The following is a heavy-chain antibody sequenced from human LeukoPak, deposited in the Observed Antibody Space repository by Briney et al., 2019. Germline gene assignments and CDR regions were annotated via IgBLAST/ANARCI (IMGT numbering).Heavy chain of an antibody. CDR2: MYFSGTT. CDR1: GVPISSRSYY. J-gene: IGHJ3*02. D-gene: IGHD1-26*01. CDR3: ARHLRFGSSALPRDVFDI. V-gene: IGHV4-39*01. Sequence: SQTLSLTCSVSGVPISSRSYYWGWIRQPPGKGLEWIVSMYFSGTTYYNPSLKSRVTISVHTPENHLSLKLTSVTATDTAVYYCARHLRFGSSALPRDVFDIWGRGTVVSVSS.